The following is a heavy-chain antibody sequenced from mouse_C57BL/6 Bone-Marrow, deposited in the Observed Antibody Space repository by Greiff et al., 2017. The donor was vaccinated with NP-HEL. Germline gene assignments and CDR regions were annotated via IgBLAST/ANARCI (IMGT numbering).Heavy chain of an antibody. V-gene: IGHV1-82*01. D-gene: IGHD1-1*01. J-gene: IGHJ1*03. CDR1: GYAFSSSW. CDR2: IYPGDGDT. Sequence: VKLQQSGPELVKPGASVKISCKASGYAFSSSWMNWVKQRPGKGLEWIGRIYPGDGDTNYNGKFKGKATLTADKSSSTAYMQLSSLTSEDSAVYVCARDYYGNSYWYFDVWGTGTTVTVSS. CDR3: ARDYYGNSYWYFDV.